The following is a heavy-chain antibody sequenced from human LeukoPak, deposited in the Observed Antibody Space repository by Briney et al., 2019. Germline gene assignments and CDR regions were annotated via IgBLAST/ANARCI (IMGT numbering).Heavy chain of an antibody. Sequence: PGGSLRLSCAASGFSFGSYGMHWVRQAPGRGLEWVAVISHEGSSQYYGDSVKGRFTISRDNSKNMVYLQMNSLRTEDTAVYYCARTREQWQVLDYWGQGTLVTVSS. CDR1: GFSFGSYG. CDR2: ISHEGSSQ. CDR3: ARTREQWQVLDY. V-gene: IGHV3-30*03. J-gene: IGHJ4*02. D-gene: IGHD6-19*01.